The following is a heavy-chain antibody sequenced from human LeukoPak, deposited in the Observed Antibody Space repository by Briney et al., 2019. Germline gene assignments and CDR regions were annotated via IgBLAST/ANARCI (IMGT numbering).Heavy chain of an antibody. CDR1: GGSFSGYY. V-gene: IGHV4-34*01. D-gene: IGHD3-10*01. Sequence: PSETLSLTCAVYGGSFSGYYWNWIRQPPGKGLERIGEINHSGSTNYNPSLKSRVTISVDTSKNQFSLKLSSVTAADTAVYYCARGGATMVRGVHGYWGQGTLVTVSS. CDR2: INHSGST. J-gene: IGHJ4*02. CDR3: ARGGATMVRGVHGY.